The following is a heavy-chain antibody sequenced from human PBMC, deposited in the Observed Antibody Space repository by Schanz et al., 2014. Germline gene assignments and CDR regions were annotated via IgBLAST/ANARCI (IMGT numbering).Heavy chain of an antibody. CDR1: GFTFSNYW. CDR2: IKQDESEK. D-gene: IGHD5-18*01. V-gene: IGHV3-7*02. J-gene: IGHJ3*02. CDR3: ARVALPGYSSPRDAFDI. Sequence: EVQLLESGGGLVQPGGSLRLSCVASGFTFSNYWMTWVRQAPGKGLEWVANIKQDESEKYYVDSVKGRFTISRDNAKNSLFLHMNSLRAEDTAVYYCARVALPGYSSPRDAFDIWGQGTMVTVSS.